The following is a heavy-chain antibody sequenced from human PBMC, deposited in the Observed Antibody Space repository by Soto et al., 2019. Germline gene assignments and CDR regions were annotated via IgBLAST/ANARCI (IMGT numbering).Heavy chain of an antibody. D-gene: IGHD3-3*01. Sequence: SGPTLVNPTQTLTLTCTFSGFSLSTSGMCVSWIRQPPGKALEWLALIDWDDDKYYSTSLKTRLTISKDTSKNQVVLTMTNVDPVDTATYYCAVSRGVAISSVYGMDVWGQGTTVTVSS. CDR3: AVSRGVAISSVYGMDV. CDR2: IDWDDDK. J-gene: IGHJ6*02. V-gene: IGHV2-70*01. CDR1: GFSLSTSGMC.